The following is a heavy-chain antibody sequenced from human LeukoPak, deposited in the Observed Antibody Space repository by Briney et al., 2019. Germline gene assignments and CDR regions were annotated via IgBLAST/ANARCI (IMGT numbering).Heavy chain of an antibody. J-gene: IGHJ4*02. Sequence: ASVKVSCKASGYTFTGYYMHWVRQAPGQGLEWMGWINPNSGGTNYAQKFQGRVTMTRDTSISTAYMELSRLRSDDTAVYYCARDLGTYYYDFDYRGQGTLVTVSS. CDR1: GYTFTGYY. CDR2: INPNSGGT. V-gene: IGHV1-2*02. D-gene: IGHD3-10*01. CDR3: ARDLGTYYYDFDY.